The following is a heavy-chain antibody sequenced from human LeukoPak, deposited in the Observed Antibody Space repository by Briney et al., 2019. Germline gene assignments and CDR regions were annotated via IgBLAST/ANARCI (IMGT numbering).Heavy chain of an antibody. CDR1: GFTFSSYA. CDR3: ARDLPLYYYGSGRGGWFDP. Sequence: GGSLRLSCAASGFTFSSYAMSWVRQAPGKGLVWVSRINSGGSSTSYADSVKGRFTISRDNAKNTLYLQMNSLRAEDTAVYYCARDLPLYYYGSGRGGWFDPWGQGTLVTVSS. J-gene: IGHJ5*02. V-gene: IGHV3-74*01. D-gene: IGHD3-10*01. CDR2: INSGGSST.